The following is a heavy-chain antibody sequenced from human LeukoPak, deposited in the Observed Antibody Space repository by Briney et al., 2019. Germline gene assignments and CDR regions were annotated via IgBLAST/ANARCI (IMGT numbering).Heavy chain of an antibody. Sequence: PGGSLRLSCAASGFTFSNAWMNWVRQAPGKGLEWVGRIKSKTDGGTTDYAAPVKGRFTISRDDLKNTLYLQMNSLKTEDTAVYYCTTDPIVGAQLDYWGQGTLVTVSS. CDR2: IKSKTDGGTT. V-gene: IGHV3-15*07. J-gene: IGHJ4*02. CDR1: GFTFSNAW. D-gene: IGHD1-26*01. CDR3: TTDPIVGAQLDY.